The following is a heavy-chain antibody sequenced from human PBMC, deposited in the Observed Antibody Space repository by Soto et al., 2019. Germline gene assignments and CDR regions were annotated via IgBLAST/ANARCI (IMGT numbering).Heavy chain of an antibody. V-gene: IGHV1-69*13. D-gene: IGHD1-26*01. CDR1: GGTFSSYA. CDR3: AREGPHSGSYRAFDI. Sequence: SVKVSCKASGGTFSSYAISWVRQAPGQGLEWMGGIIPIFGTANYAQKFQGRVTITADESTSTAYTELSSLRSEDTAVYYCAREGPHSGSYRAFDIWGQGTMVTVSS. J-gene: IGHJ3*02. CDR2: IIPIFGTA.